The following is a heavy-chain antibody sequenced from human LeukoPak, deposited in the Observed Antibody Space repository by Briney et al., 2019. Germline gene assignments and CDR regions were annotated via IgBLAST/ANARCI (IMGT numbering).Heavy chain of an antibody. Sequence: ASVKVSCKASGYTFTSYGISWVRQAPGQGLEWMGWISAYNGNTNYAQKLQGRVTMTTDTSTSTAYMELRSLRSGDTAVYYCARGLNPYENTAMVTDWGQGTLVTVSS. CDR3: ARGLNPYENTAMVTD. CDR2: ISAYNGNT. CDR1: GYTFTSYG. V-gene: IGHV1-18*01. J-gene: IGHJ4*02. D-gene: IGHD5-18*01.